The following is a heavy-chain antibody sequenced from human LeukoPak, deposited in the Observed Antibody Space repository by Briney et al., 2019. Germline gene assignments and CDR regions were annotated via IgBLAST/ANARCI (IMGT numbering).Heavy chain of an antibody. CDR2: INHSGST. Sequence: SETLSLTCAVCGGSFSGYYWSWIRQPPGKGVEGMGEINHSGSTNYNPSIKSRVTISGDTSKNQFSLKLSSVTAADTAVYFCARVGYSYVINDWSRTGLGAYPTKYYYHMDVWGKGTTVNVSS. CDR3: ARVGYSYVINDWSRTGLGAYPTKYYYHMDV. J-gene: IGHJ6*03. D-gene: IGHD5-18*01. CDR1: GGSFSGYY. V-gene: IGHV4-34*01.